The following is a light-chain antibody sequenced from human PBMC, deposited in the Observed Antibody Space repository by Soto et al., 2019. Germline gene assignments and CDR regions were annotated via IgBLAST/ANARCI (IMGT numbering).Light chain of an antibody. CDR2: DAS. Sequence: EIVFTQSPSTVSFSPGERATLSCRASQSVSSNLAWYQQKPGQAPRLLLYDASNRATGIPDRFSGSGSETDFTLTISRLEPEDFAVYYCQQYGSSLLTFGGGTKVDIK. CDR3: QQYGSSLLT. V-gene: IGKV3-20*01. CDR1: QSVSSN. J-gene: IGKJ4*01.